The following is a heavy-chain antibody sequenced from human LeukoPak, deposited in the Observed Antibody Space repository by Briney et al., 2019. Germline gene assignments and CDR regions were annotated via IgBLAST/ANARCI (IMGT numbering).Heavy chain of an antibody. V-gene: IGHV1-2*02. Sequence: ASVKVSCKASGYTFTSYYMHWVRQAPGQGLEWMGWINPNSGGTNYAQKFQGRVTMTRDTSISTAYMELSRLRSDDTAVYYCARESITGRHAFDIWGQGTMVTVSS. J-gene: IGHJ3*02. CDR2: INPNSGGT. D-gene: IGHD1-20*01. CDR1: GYTFTSYY. CDR3: ARESITGRHAFDI.